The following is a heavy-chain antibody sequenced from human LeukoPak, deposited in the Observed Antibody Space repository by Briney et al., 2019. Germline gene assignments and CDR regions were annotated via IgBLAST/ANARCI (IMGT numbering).Heavy chain of an antibody. CDR1: GFTFSSYA. Sequence: GGSLRLSCAASGFTFSSYAMHWVRQAPGKGLEYVSAISSNGGSTYYANSVKGRFTISRDNSKNTLYLQMGSLRAEDMALYYCAAGRGTTAFDYWGQGTLVTVSS. CDR2: ISSNGGST. D-gene: IGHD1-1*01. CDR3: AAGRGTTAFDY. J-gene: IGHJ4*02. V-gene: IGHV3-64*01.